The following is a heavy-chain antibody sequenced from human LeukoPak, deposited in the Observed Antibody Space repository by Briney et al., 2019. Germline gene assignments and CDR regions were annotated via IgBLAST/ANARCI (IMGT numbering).Heavy chain of an antibody. J-gene: IGHJ4*02. D-gene: IGHD6-19*01. Sequence: GGSLRLSCAASGLTVTSNYMSWVRQAPGKGLEGVSVIYSGGFTDYADSVKGRFTISRDNSKNTLYLQMNSLRAEDTAVYYCARHSAYSSGWTKFDYWGQGTLVTVSS. CDR3: ARHSAYSSGWTKFDY. V-gene: IGHV3-66*04. CDR2: IYSGGFT. CDR1: GLTVTSNY.